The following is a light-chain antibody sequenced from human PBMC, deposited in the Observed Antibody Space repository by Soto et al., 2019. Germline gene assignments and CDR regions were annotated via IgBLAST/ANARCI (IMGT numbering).Light chain of an antibody. CDR3: KQYNSYWT. Sequence: DIQMTQSPSNLSASVGDRVTITCRASQSISSWLAWYQQKPGKAPKLLIYKASSLESGVPSRFSGSGSGTEFTLTISIVQPDDFATYYCKQYNSYWTFGQGTKVEIK. V-gene: IGKV1-5*03. J-gene: IGKJ1*01. CDR1: QSISSW. CDR2: KAS.